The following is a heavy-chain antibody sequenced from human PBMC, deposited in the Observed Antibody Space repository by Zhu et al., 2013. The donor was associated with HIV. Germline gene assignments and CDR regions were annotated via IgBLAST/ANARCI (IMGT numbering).Heavy chain of an antibody. V-gene: IGHV1-8*03. CDR3: ARGGPFYYDSSGYSRWFDP. CDR2: MNPNSGNT. D-gene: IGHD3-22*01. J-gene: IGHJ5*02. Sequence: VQLVQSGAEVKKPGASVKVSCKASGYTFTSYDINWVRQATGQGLEWMGWMNPNSGNTGYAQKFQGRVTITRNTSISTAYMELSSLRSEDTAVYYCARGGPFYYDSSGYSRWFDPWGQGTLVTVSS. CDR1: GYTFTSYD.